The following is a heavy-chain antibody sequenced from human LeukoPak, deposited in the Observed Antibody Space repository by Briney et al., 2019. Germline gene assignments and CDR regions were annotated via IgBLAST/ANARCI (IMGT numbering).Heavy chain of an antibody. Sequence: SETLSLTCTVSGGSISSYYWSWIRQPPGKGLEWIGYIYTSGSTNYNPSLKSRVTISVDTSKNQFSLKLSSVTAADMAVYYCARGNGATSWFDPWGQGTLVTVSS. CDR3: ARGNGATSWFDP. V-gene: IGHV4-4*09. D-gene: IGHD1-26*01. CDR2: IYTSGST. CDR1: GGSISSYY. J-gene: IGHJ5*02.